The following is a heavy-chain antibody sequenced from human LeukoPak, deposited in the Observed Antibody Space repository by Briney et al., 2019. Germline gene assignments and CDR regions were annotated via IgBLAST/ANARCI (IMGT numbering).Heavy chain of an antibody. V-gene: IGHV4-59*01. CDR2: ISDIGSI. D-gene: IGHD4-17*01. J-gene: IGHJ4*02. CDR3: ARDQTYYGEQNYFDY. CDR1: GGSISSYY. Sequence: PSETLSLTCTVSGGSISSYYRSWIRQPPGKGLEWIAYISDIGSINYNPSLKSRVTISVDTSKNQFSLKLSSVTAADTAVYYCARDQTYYGEQNYFDYWGQGALVTVSS.